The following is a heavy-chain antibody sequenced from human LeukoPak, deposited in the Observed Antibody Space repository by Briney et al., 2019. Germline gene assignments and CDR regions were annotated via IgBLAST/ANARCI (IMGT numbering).Heavy chain of an antibody. Sequence: GGSLRLSCAASGFTFSSYAMSWVRQAPGKGLEWVSAISGSGGSTYYADSVKGRFTISRDNSKNTLYLQMNSLRAEDTAVYYSAKDQNLWLSPDYWGQGTLVTVSS. CDR1: GFTFSSYA. D-gene: IGHD5-18*01. CDR3: AKDQNLWLSPDY. V-gene: IGHV3-23*01. J-gene: IGHJ4*02. CDR2: ISGSGGST.